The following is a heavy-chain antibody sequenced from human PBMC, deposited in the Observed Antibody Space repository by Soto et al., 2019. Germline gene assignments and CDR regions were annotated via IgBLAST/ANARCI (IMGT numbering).Heavy chain of an antibody. CDR2: IYYSGST. CDR1: GGSIISYY. Sequence: SETLSLTCTVSGGSIISYYWSWIRQPPGKGLAWIGYIYYSGSTNYNPSLKSRVTISVDTSKNQFSLKLSSVTAADTAVYYCARLIDIVVVVAATLRGAWFDPWGQGTLVTVSS. D-gene: IGHD2-15*01. CDR3: ARLIDIVVVVAATLRGAWFDP. V-gene: IGHV4-59*01. J-gene: IGHJ5*02.